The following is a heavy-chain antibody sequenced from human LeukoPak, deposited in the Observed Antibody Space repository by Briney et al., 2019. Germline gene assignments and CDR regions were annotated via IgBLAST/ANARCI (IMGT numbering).Heavy chain of an antibody. V-gene: IGHV4-59*12. CDR1: GGSISSYY. CDR2: IYYSGST. CDR3: ARGPNEPNFDY. Sequence: PSETLSLTCTVSGGSISSYYWSWIRQPPGKGREWIGYIYYSGSTNYNPSLKSRVTISVDTSKNQFSLKLSSVTAADTAVDYCARGPNEPNFDYWGQGTLVTVSS. J-gene: IGHJ4*02. D-gene: IGHD1-1*01.